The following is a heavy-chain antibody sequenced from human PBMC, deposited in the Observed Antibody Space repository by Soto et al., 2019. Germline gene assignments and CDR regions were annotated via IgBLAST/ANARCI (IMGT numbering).Heavy chain of an antibody. CDR1: GYSISSGYY. V-gene: IGHV4-38-2*02. D-gene: IGHD3-10*01. Sequence: KTSETLSLTCTVSGYSISSGYYWGWIRQPPGKGLEWIGSIYHSGSTYYNPSLKSRVTISVDTSKNQFSLKLSSVTAADTAVYFCMKAHESGDFLGMSVWGPGTTVTVSS. CDR2: IYHSGST. CDR3: MKAHESGDFLGMSV. J-gene: IGHJ6*02.